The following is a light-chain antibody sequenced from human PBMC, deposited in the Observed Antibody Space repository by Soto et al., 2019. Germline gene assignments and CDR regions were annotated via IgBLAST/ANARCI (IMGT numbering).Light chain of an antibody. V-gene: IGKV3-20*01. CDR1: QSVSSSY. CDR3: QQYGSSLYT. Sequence: EIVLTQSPGTLSLSPGERATLSCRASQSVSSSYLAWYQQKPGQAPRLLIYGASSRATGIPDRFSGSGSGTDFTLSISRLEPEDSAVYYCQQYGSSLYTFGHGTKLVMK. J-gene: IGKJ2*01. CDR2: GAS.